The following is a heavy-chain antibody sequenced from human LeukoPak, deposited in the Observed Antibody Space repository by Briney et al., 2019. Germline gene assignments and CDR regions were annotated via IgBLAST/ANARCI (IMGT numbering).Heavy chain of an antibody. V-gene: IGHV1-2*06. CDR1: GYTFTGYY. D-gene: IGHD3-16*02. J-gene: IGHJ4*02. CDR3: ARVYVWGSYRQIDY. CDR2: INPNSGGT. Sequence: ASVKVSCKASGYTFTGYYMHWVRQAPGHGLKWMGRINPNSGGTNYAQKFQGRVTMTRDTSISTAYMELSRLRSDDTAVYYCARVYVWGSYRQIDYWGQGTLVTVSS.